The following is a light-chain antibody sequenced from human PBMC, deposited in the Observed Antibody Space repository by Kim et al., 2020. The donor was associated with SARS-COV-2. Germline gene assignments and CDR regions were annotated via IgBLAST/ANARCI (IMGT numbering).Light chain of an antibody. CDR1: NKEY. CDR2: WAT. J-gene: IGKJ4*01. CDR3: QQYCSTPLT. V-gene: IGKV4-1*01. Sequence: NKEYLAWYQQKPGQSPKLLIYWATTRASGVPDRFSGSGSGTDFTLTISSLQAEDVAVYYCQQYCSTPLTFGGGTKVDIK.